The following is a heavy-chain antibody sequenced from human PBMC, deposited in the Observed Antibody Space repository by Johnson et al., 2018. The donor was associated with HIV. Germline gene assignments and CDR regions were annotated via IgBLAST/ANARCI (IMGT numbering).Heavy chain of an antibody. CDR1: GFTFDAYG. J-gene: IGHJ3*02. D-gene: IGHD5-12*01. V-gene: IGHV3-20*04. Sequence: VQLVESGGGVVRPGGSLRLSCAASGFTFDAYGMSWVRQAPGKGLEWVSGITWTGGSTGYADSVKGRLTISRDTAKNSLDLQMNSLRAEDTALYYCAREDSGYVPDAFDIWGQGTMVTVSS. CDR3: AREDSGYVPDAFDI. CDR2: ITWTGGST.